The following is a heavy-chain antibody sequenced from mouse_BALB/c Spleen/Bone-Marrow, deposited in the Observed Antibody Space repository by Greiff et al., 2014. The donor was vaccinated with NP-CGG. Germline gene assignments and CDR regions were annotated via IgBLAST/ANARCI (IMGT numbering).Heavy chain of an antibody. Sequence: EVKVEESGGGLVKPGGSLKLSCAASGFTFSSYAMSWVRQTPEKRLEWVASISSGGSTYYPDSVKGRSTISRDNARNILYLQMSSLRSEDTAMYYCARGGGYYYAMDYWGQGTSVTVSS. V-gene: IGHV5-6-5*01. CDR2: ISSGGST. CDR3: ARGGGYYYAMDY. J-gene: IGHJ4*01. CDR1: GFTFSSYA.